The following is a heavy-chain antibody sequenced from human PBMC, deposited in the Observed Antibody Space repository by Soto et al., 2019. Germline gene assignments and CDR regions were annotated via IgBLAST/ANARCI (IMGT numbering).Heavy chain of an antibody. D-gene: IGHD4-17*01. CDR3: ARGAGNYGDVDYCFHP. CDR2: INPNSGGT. Sequence: QVQLVQSGAEVKKPGASVKVSCKASGYTFTGYYMHWVRQAPGQGLEWMGWINPNSGGTNYAQKFQGWVTMTRDTXIXXAYIARSRRRSDDTAVAYCARGAGNYGDVDYCFHPWGQGPLVTVSS. CDR1: GYTFTGYY. J-gene: IGHJ5*02. V-gene: IGHV1-2*04.